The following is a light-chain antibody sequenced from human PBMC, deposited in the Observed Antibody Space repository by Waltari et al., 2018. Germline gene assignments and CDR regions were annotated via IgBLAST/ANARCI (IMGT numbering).Light chain of an antibody. V-gene: IGLV2-14*01. CDR3: SSYTASSTWV. CDR2: EVT. CDR1: SSDIGVYNY. Sequence: QSALTQPASVSGSPGQSISISCTGTSSDIGVYNYVSWFQQYPGKAPKLMFYEVTNRPAGVSDRFSGSKSDNTASLTISGLQAEDEADYYCSSYTASSTWVFGGGTKLSVL. J-gene: IGLJ3*02.